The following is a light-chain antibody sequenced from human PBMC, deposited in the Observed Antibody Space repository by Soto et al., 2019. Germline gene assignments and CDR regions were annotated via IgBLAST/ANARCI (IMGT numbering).Light chain of an antibody. J-gene: IGLJ3*02. CDR2: RDS. CDR3: QVWDSSTLWV. Sequence: SYELTQPLSVSVALGQTARITCGGNNFGSKNVHWYQQKPGQAPVLVIYRDSNRPSGIPERFSGSNSGNTATLTISRAQAGDEADYYCQVWDSSTLWVFGGGTKLTVL. V-gene: IGLV3-9*01. CDR1: NFGSKN.